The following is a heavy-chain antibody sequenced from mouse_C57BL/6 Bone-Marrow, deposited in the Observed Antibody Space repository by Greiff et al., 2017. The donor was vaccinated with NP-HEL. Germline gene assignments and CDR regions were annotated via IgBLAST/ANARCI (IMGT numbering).Heavy chain of an antibody. J-gene: IGHJ2*01. CDR3: ARPITTVVAPYYFDY. CDR1: GYTFTSYW. V-gene: IGHV1-64*01. Sequence: QVHVKQPGAELVKPGASVKLSCKASGYTFTSYWMHWVKQRPGQGLEWIGMIHPNSGSTNYNEKFKSKATLTVDKSSSTAYMQLSSLTSEDSAVYYCARPITTVVAPYYFDYWGQGTTLTVSS. CDR2: IHPNSGST. D-gene: IGHD1-1*01.